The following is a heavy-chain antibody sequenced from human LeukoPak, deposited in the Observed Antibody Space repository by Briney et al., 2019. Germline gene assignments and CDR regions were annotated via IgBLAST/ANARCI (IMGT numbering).Heavy chain of an antibody. CDR2: FDRKNGDT. CDR3: ATGVFCATTTCPGYQHYYYFMDV. V-gene: IGHV1-24*01. J-gene: IGHJ6*03. Sequence: ASVKVSCKVSGFTLADLSMHWVRQAPGKGLEWVGGFDRKNGDTIYAQRFRGRVTLTEDTSTGTAYMDLSSLSADDTAVYYCATGVFCATTTCPGYQHYYYFMDVWGKGTTVTVSS. CDR1: GFTLADLS. D-gene: IGHD2-2*01.